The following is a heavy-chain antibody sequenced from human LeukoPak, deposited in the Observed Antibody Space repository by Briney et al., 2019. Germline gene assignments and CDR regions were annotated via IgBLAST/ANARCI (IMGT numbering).Heavy chain of an antibody. CDR3: IRPFNPAYYDFWSGYYPLKY. V-gene: IGHV3-9*01. Sequence: PGGSLRLSCAASGFTFDDYAMHWVRQAPGKGLEWVSGISWNSGSIGYADSVKGRFTISRDNAKNSLYLQMNSLKTEDTAVYYCIRPFNPAYYDFWSGYYPLKYWGQGTLVTVSS. CDR2: ISWNSGSI. J-gene: IGHJ4*02. CDR1: GFTFDDYA. D-gene: IGHD3-3*01.